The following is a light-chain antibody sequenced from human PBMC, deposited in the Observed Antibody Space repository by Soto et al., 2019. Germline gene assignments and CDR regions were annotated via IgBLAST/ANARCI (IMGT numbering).Light chain of an antibody. Sequence: EIVLTQSPGTLSLSPGERATLFCRASQSVATSQLAWYQQKPGQAPRLLIGASSRATGVPDRFIASGSGTDFTRTISRLEPEDFAVYYGQQFASSPRTFGRGTTVDIK. J-gene: IGKJ1*01. V-gene: IGKV3-20*01. CDR1: QSVATSQ. CDR2: GAS. CDR3: QQFASSPRT.